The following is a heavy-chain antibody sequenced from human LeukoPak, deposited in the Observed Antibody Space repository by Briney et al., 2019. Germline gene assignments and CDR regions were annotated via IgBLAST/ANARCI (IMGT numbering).Heavy chain of an antibody. CDR2: ISYDGSNK. CDR1: GFTFSSYA. Sequence: GGSLRLSCAASGFTFSSYAMHWVRQAPGKGLEWVAVISYDGSNKYYADSVKGRFTISRDNSKNTLYLQMNSLRAEDTAVYYCARDDNEYSSPGPFDYWGQGTLVTVSS. D-gene: IGHD6-6*01. J-gene: IGHJ4*02. V-gene: IGHV3-30-3*01. CDR3: ARDDNEYSSPGPFDY.